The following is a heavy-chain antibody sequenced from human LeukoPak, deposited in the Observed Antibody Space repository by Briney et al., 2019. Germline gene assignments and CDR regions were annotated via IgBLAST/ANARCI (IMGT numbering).Heavy chain of an antibody. CDR3: AREDCSGGSCYGGGDY. V-gene: IGHV3-33*01. Sequence: GGSLRLSCAASGFTFSSYGMHWVRQAPGKGLEWVAVILYDGSNKYYADSVKGRFTISRDNSKNTLYLQMNSLRAEDTAVYYCAREDCSGGSCYGGGDYWGQGTLVTVSS. CDR1: GFTFSSYG. J-gene: IGHJ4*02. CDR2: ILYDGSNK. D-gene: IGHD2-15*01.